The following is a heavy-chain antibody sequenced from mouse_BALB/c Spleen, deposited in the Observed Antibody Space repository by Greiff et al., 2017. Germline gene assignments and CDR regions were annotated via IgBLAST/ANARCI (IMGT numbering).Heavy chain of an antibody. CDR3: ARRYDFYY. CDR1: GFTFSSYG. D-gene: IGHD2-3*01. V-gene: IGHV5-6-3*01. Sequence: EVQLVESGGGLVQPGGSLKLSCAASGFTFSSYGMSWVRQTPDKRLELVATINSNGGSTYYPDSVKGRFTISRDNAKNTLYLQMSSLKSEDTAMYYCARRYDFYYWGQGTTLTVSS. J-gene: IGHJ2*01. CDR2: INSNGGST.